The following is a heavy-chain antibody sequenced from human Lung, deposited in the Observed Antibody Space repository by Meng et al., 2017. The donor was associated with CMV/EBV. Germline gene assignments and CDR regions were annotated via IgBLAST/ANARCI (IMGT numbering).Heavy chain of an antibody. V-gene: IGHV4-4*02. J-gene: IGHJ4*02. CDR3: ARGKQDAWELLAY. CDR1: GVSISSNIR. CDR2: IDDSGST. Sequence: LLMGSGPGLVKPSGTLSLTCGVSGVSISSNIRWTWVRQPPGKGLEWIGDIDDSGSTNYNPSLNSRISISLDKSKNHFSLKVNSVTAADTAVYYCARGKQDAWELLAYWGQGALVTVSS. D-gene: IGHD1-26*01.